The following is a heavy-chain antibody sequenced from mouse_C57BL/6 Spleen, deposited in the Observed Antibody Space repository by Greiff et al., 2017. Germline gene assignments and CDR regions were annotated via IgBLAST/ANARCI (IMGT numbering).Heavy chain of an antibody. V-gene: IGHV1-43*01. CDR2: INPSTGGT. CDR3: ARPYYYGSSPYY. J-gene: IGHJ2*01. Sequence: EVQVVESGPELVKPGASVKISCKASGYSFTGYYMHWVKQSSEKSLEWIGEINPSTGGTSYNQKFKGKATLTVDKSSSTAYMQLKSLTSEDSAVYYCARPYYYGSSPYYWGQGTTLTVSS. D-gene: IGHD1-1*01. CDR1: GYSFTGYY.